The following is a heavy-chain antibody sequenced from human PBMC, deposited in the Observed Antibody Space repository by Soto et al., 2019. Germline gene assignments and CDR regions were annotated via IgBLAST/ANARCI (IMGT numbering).Heavy chain of an antibody. V-gene: IGHV1-8*01. Sequence: ASVKVSCNASGYTFTENDINWVRQATGQGLEWMGWLNPNSGNTGYAQKFQGRVTMTRDNAITTAYMELSSLRSEDTAVHFCVRATLDYYSADYFGNGGQGTLVTVSS. D-gene: IGHD3-10*01. CDR2: LNPNSGNT. J-gene: IGHJ4*02. CDR1: GYTFTEND. CDR3: VRATLDYYSADYFGN.